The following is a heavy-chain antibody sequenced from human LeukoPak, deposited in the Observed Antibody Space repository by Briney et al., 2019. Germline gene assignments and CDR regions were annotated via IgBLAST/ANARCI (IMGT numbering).Heavy chain of an antibody. D-gene: IGHD4-17*01. V-gene: IGHV3-21*01. CDR1: GFTFSSYS. Sequence: GGSLRLSCAASGFTFSSYSMNWVRQAPGKGLEWVSSISSSSSYIYYADSVKGRFTISRDSAKNSLYLQMNSLRAEDTAVYYCASWRYGDYGLKRLDFDYWGQGTLVTVSS. CDR3: ASWRYGDYGLKRLDFDY. J-gene: IGHJ4*02. CDR2: ISSSSSYI.